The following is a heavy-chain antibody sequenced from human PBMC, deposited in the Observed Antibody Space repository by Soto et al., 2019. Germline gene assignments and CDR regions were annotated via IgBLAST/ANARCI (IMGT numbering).Heavy chain of an antibody. CDR3: ARSGYSYGPFDY. D-gene: IGHD5-18*01. V-gene: IGHV3-7*03. CDR2: IKHDGSDK. J-gene: IGHJ4*02. Sequence: GGSLRLSCEASGFTFSSYWMSWVRQAPWKGLEWVANIKHDGSDKYYVGSVKGRFTISRDNAKNSLYLQMNSLRAEDTAVYYCARSGYSYGPFDYWGQGTLVTVSS. CDR1: GFTFSSYW.